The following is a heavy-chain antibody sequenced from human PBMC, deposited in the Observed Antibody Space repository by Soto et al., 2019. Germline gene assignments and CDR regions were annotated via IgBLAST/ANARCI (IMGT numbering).Heavy chain of an antibody. V-gene: IGHV1-2*02. Sequence: ASVKVSCKASGYTFTGYYMHWVRQAPGQGLEWMGWINPNSGGTNYAQKFQGRVTITADKSTSTAYMELSSLRSEDTAVYYCARERVGGGYDFWSGPSDYWGQGTLVTVSS. CDR2: INPNSGGT. CDR3: ARERVGGGYDFWSGPSDY. D-gene: IGHD3-3*01. J-gene: IGHJ4*02. CDR1: GYTFTGYY.